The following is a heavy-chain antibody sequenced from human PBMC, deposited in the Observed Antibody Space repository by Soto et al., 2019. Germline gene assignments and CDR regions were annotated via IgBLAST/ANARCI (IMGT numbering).Heavy chain of an antibody. J-gene: IGHJ4*02. Sequence: QVLLQESGPGLVKSSETLSLTCAVSSDSISSTKWWSWVRQSPGKGLEWIGEIYPSGSTNYNPSLKSRVNISEDRSKNQFSLKLTSVTAADTAVYYCARSSNDYLFYWGQGTLVTVSS. D-gene: IGHD4-17*01. CDR1: SDSISSTKW. V-gene: IGHV4-4*02. CDR2: IYPSGST. CDR3: ARSSNDYLFY.